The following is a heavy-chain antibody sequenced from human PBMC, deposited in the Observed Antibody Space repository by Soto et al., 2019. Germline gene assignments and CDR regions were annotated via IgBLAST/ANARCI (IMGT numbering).Heavy chain of an antibody. Sequence: QVQLVQSGAEVKKPGSSVKVSCKASGGTFSSYAISWVRQAPGQGLEWMGGIIPIFGTANYAQKFQGRVTITADPSTGPAYLQLSSLSSEATAVYYCARSPGLRVGNCLAVCGQGTTVTLSS. J-gene: IGHJ6*02. V-gene: IGHV1-69*12. CDR1: GGTFSSYA. D-gene: IGHD1-1*01. CDR3: ARSPGLRVGNCLAV. CDR2: IIPIFGTA.